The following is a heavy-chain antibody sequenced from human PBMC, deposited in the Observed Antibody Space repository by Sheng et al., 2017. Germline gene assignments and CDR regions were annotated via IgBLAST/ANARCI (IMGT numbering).Heavy chain of an antibody. CDR3: ARDLNSGSYQSFHY. V-gene: IGHV1-2*02. J-gene: IGHJ4*02. CDR2: INPNSGGT. D-gene: IGHD1-26*01. CDR1: GYTFTGYY. Sequence: QVHLVQSGAEVKEPGASVKVSCKASGYTFTGYYMHWVRQAPGQGLEWMGWINPNSGGTNYAQKFQGRVTMTRDTSITTAYMELRGLRSGDTAVYYCARDLNSGSYQSFHYWGQGTLVTVSS.